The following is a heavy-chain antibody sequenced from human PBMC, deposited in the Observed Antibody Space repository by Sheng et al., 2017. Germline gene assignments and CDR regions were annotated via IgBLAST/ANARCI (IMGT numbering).Heavy chain of an antibody. Sequence: QVQLQQWGAGLLKPSETLSLTCAVYGGSFSGYYWSWIRQPPGKGLEWIGEINHSGSTNYNPSLKSRVTISVDTSKNQFSLKLSSVTAADTAVYYCARGGLVVVPAAISRWGFDPWGQGTLVTVSS. V-gene: IGHV4-34*01. J-gene: IGHJ5*02. D-gene: IGHD2-2*01. CDR2: INHSGST. CDR1: GGSFSGYY. CDR3: ARGGLVVVPAAISRWGFDP.